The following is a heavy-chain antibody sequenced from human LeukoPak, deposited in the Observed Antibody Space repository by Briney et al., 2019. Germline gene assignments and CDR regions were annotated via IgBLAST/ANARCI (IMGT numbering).Heavy chain of an antibody. CDR2: ISYDGSNK. V-gene: IGHV3-30*04. J-gene: IGHJ5*02. Sequence: GRSLRLSCAASGFTFSSYAMHWVRQAPGKGLEWVAVISYDGSNKYYADSVKGRFTISRDNSKNTLYLQMNSLRAEDTAVYYCARAVAEGSWGQGTLVTVSS. D-gene: IGHD1-14*01. CDR3: ARAVAEGS. CDR1: GFTFSSYA.